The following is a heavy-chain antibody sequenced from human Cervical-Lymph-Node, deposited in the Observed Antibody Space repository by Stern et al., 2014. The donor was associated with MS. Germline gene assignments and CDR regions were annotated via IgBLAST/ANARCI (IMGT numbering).Heavy chain of an antibody. CDR1: GFTFSGYG. V-gene: IGHV3-33*01. J-gene: IGHJ6*02. CDR2: IWYDGSDK. CDR3: ARSSSPSPYYYYGMDV. Sequence: VQLVQSGGGVVQPGRSLRLSCAASGFTFSGYGMHWVRPAPGKGLEWVAVIWYDGSDKYYADSVKGRFTISRDNSKNTLYLQMNSLRAEDTAVYYCARSSSPSPYYYYGMDVWGQGTTVTVSS. D-gene: IGHD6-13*01.